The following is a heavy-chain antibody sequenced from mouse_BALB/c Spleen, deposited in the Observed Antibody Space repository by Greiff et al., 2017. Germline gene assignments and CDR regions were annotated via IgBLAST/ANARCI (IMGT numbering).Heavy chain of an antibody. CDR2: INPSNGRT. V-gene: IGHV1S81*02. CDR1: GYTFTSYW. D-gene: IGHD3-3*01. J-gene: IGHJ3*01. CDR3: ARSELGDEGAWFAY. Sequence: QVHVKQPGAELVKPGASVKLSCKASGYTFTSYWMHWVKQRPGQGLEWIGEINPSNGRTNYNEKFKSKATLTVDKSSSTAYMQLSSLTSEDSAVYYCARSELGDEGAWFAYWGQGTLVTVSA.